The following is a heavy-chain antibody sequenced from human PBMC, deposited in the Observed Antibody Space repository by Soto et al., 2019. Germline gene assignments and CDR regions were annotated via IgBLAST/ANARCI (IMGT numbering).Heavy chain of an antibody. Sequence: QVQLVQSGAEVKKPGASVKVSCKASGYTFTSYAISWVRQAPGQGLEWMGWISAYYGNTNYAQKLRARVTTTAHTSTTPASRELRSLRSGDTAVYSCASSGPPAGYWGQGTLVTVSS. CDR1: GYTFTSYA. CDR2: ISAYYGNT. J-gene: IGHJ4*02. V-gene: IGHV1-18*01. D-gene: IGHD3-10*01. CDR3: ASSGPPAGY.